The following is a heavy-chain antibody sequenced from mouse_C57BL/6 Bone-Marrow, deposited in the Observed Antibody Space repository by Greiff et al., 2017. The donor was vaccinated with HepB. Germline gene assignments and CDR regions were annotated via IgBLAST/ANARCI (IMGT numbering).Heavy chain of an antibody. Sequence: EVMLVESGGGLVQPGGSLKLSCAASGFTFSDYYMYWVRQTPEKRLEWVAYISNGGGSTYYPDTVKGRFTISRDNAKNTLYLQMSRLKSEDTAMYYCAFAVEAWFAYWGQGTLVTVSA. J-gene: IGHJ3*01. CDR2: ISNGGGST. V-gene: IGHV5-12*01. D-gene: IGHD3-3*01. CDR3: AFAVEAWFAY. CDR1: GFTFSDYY.